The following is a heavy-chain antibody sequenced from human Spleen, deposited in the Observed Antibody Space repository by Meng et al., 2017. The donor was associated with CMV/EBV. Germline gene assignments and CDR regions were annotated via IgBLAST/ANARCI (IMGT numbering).Heavy chain of an antibody. CDR3: ARLGNDAFDI. CDR1: GYTFTNFG. Sequence: ASVKVSCKASGYTFTNFGISWVRQAPGQGLEWMGWISAYTCNTNYAQNLQGRVTMTTDTSTTTAYMELRSLRSDDTAVYYCARLGNDAFDIWGQGTMVTVSS. V-gene: IGHV1-18*01. CDR2: ISAYTCNT. J-gene: IGHJ3*02.